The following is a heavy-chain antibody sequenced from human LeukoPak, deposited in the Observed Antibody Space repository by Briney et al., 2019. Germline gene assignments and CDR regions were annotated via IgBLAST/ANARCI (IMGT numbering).Heavy chain of an antibody. CDR3: ARLGSYHDF. J-gene: IGHJ4*02. CDR2: IHSSGGS. D-gene: IGHD1-26*01. V-gene: IGHV4-4*09. CDR1: GGSLSGYY. Sequence: SETLSLTCAVYGGSLSGYYWSWIRQTPEKGLEWMGHIHSSGGSSYYPSLKSRLTLSIDTSRNQLSLKLPSVTAADTAVYFCARLGSYHDFWGQGAPVTVSS.